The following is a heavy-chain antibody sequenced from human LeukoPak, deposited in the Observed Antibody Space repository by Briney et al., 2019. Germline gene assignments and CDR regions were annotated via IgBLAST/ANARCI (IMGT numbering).Heavy chain of an antibody. V-gene: IGHV1-3*03. Sequence: ASVKVSCKTSGYTFTNYAMHWVRQAPGQTIEWLAWINPANGYTRYSQHFQDRVTVSSDTSADTAYMELSSLRSEDKATYYCAIRDGHTDHWGQGTLVTVPS. J-gene: IGHJ4*02. D-gene: IGHD5-24*01. CDR3: AIRDGHTDH. CDR2: INPANGYT. CDR1: GYTFTNYA.